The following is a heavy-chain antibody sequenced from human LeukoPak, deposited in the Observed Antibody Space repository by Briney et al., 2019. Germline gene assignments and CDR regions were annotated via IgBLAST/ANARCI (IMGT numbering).Heavy chain of an antibody. V-gene: IGHV4-59*08. J-gene: IGHJ4*02. CDR1: GGSISSYY. D-gene: IGHD6-19*01. CDR2: MYYSGSA. CDR3: ARRGYSSGFYYFDY. Sequence: ASETLSLTCTVSGGSISSYYWSWIRQPPGKGLEWIGYMYYSGSANYNPSLRSRVTISVDTSKNQFSLKLSSVTAADTAVYYCARRGYSSGFYYFDYWGQGTLVTVSS.